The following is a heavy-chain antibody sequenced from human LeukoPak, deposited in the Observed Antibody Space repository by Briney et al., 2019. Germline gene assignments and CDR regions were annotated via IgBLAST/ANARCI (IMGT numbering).Heavy chain of an antibody. V-gene: IGHV4-39*01. CDR3: PRRVVVVAGYNWFVP. CDR2: IYYSGST. Sequence: SETLSLTCTVSGGSISSSSYYWGWIRQPPGKGLEWVGIIYYSGSTYYNPSLKSRVTISVATSKNQFSLKLSYMTAANTVVYYCPRRVVVVAGYNWFVPWGQGNLVTVSS. CDR1: GGSISSSSYY. J-gene: IGHJ5*02. D-gene: IGHD2-2*01.